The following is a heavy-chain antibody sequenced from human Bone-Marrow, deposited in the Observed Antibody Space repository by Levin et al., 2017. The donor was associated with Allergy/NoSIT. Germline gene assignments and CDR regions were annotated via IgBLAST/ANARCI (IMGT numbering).Heavy chain of an antibody. J-gene: IGHJ6*02. CDR3: ARTGIAAAGDHYFGMDV. CDR1: GYTFTSYA. Sequence: GESLKISCKASGYTFTSYAMNWVRQAPGQGLEWMGWINTNTGNPTYAQGFTGRFVFSLDTSVSTAYLQICSLKAEDTAVYYWARTGIAAAGDHYFGMDVWGQGTTVTVSS. D-gene: IGHD6-13*01. CDR2: INTNTGNP. V-gene: IGHV7-4-1*01.